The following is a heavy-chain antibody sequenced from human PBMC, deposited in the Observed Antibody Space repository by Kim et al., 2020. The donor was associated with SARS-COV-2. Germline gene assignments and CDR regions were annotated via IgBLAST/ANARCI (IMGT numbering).Heavy chain of an antibody. CDR2: MNPNSGNT. J-gene: IGHJ5*02. V-gene: IGHV1-8*01. D-gene: IGHD3-10*01. CDR1: GYTFTSYD. Sequence: ASVKVSCKASGYTFTSYDINWVRQATGQGLEWMGWMNPNSGNTGYAQKFQGRVTMTRNTSISTAYMELSSLRSEDTAVYYCARGSITMVRGVIITWWFDPWGQGTLVTVSS. CDR3: ARGSITMVRGVIITWWFDP.